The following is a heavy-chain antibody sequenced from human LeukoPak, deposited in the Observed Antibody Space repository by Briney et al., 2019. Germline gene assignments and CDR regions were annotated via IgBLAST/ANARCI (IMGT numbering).Heavy chain of an antibody. Sequence: GGSLRLSCAASGFTFSSYSMNWVRQAPGKGLEWVSSISSSSSYIYYADSVKGRFTISRDNAKNSLYLQMNSLRAEDTAVYYCAREAVGDYFDYWGRGTLVTVSS. CDR3: AREAVGDYFDY. J-gene: IGHJ4*02. V-gene: IGHV3-21*01. CDR2: ISSSSSYI. CDR1: GFTFSSYS. D-gene: IGHD3-16*01.